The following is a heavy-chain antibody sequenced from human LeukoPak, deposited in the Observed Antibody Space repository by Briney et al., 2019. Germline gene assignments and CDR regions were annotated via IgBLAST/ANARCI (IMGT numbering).Heavy chain of an antibody. Sequence: PSETLSLTCTVSGGSISSYYWSRIRQPPGKGLEWIGYIYYSGSTNYNPSLKSRVTISVDTSKNQFSLKLSSVTAADTAVYYCVRSGYYHLYYFDYWGQGTLVTVSS. CDR3: VRSGYYHLYYFDY. CDR1: GGSISSYY. D-gene: IGHD3-3*01. J-gene: IGHJ4*02. CDR2: IYYSGST. V-gene: IGHV4-59*01.